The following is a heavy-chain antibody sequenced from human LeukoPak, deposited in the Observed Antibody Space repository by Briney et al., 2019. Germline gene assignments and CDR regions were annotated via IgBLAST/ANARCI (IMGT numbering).Heavy chain of an antibody. J-gene: IGHJ4*02. D-gene: IGHD5-18*01. CDR1: GGSFSGYY. Sequence: SETLSLTCAVYGGSFSGYYRSWIRQPPGKGLEWIGEINHSGSTNYNPSLKSRVTISVDTSKNLFSLKLSSATAADTAVYYCARAGPGYSYGYTPFSFDSWGQGTLVAVSS. V-gene: IGHV4-34*01. CDR3: ARAGPGYSYGYTPFSFDS. CDR2: INHSGST.